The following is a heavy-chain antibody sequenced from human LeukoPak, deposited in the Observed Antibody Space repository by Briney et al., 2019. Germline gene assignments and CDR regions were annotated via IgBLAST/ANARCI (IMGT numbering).Heavy chain of an antibody. CDR1: GYTFTSYG. CDR2: ISAYNGNT. Sequence: GASVKVSCKASGYTFTSYGISWVRQAPGQGLEWMGWISAYNGNTNYAQKLQGRVTMTTDTSTSTAYMELRSLRSDDTAVYYCARDQVLFVEYQLRLWAWFDPWGQGTLVTVSS. J-gene: IGHJ5*02. D-gene: IGHD2-2*01. V-gene: IGHV1-18*01. CDR3: ARDQVLFVEYQLRLWAWFDP.